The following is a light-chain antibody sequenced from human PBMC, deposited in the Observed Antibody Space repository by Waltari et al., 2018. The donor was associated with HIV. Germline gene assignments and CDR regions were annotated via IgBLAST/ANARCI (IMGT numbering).Light chain of an antibody. CDR1: SSNIGSNT. CDR3: AAWDDSLNAWV. V-gene: IGLV1-44*01. CDR2: SNN. J-gene: IGLJ3*02. Sequence: QSVLTQPPSASGTPGQRVTISCSGSSSNIGSNTVNWYQQLPGTAPKLLIHSNNQPPSGVPDRFSGSKSGTSASLAISGLQSEDEAEYYCAAWDDSLNAWVFGGGTKLTVL.